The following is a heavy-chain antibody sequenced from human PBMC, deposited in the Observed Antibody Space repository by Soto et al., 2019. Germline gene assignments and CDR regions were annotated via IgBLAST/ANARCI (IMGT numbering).Heavy chain of an antibody. Sequence: QVQLVQSGAEVKKPGASVKVSCKASGYTFTSYGITWVRQAPGKGLEWMGWIRPYNGNTKYAQKLQGRVTMTPDPSTSTAYMELRSLRSDDTAVFYYAREMVRGVGSDYWGQGTLVTVSS. D-gene: IGHD3-10*01. CDR2: IRPYNGNT. V-gene: IGHV1-18*01. CDR3: AREMVRGVGSDY. CDR1: GYTFTSYG. J-gene: IGHJ4*02.